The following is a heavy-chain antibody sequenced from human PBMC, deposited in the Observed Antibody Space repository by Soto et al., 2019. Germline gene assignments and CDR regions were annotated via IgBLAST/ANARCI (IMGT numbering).Heavy chain of an antibody. J-gene: IGHJ6*02. CDR3: ATGQFYSSGWYDYYYYGMDV. V-gene: IGHV1-69*06. Sequence: QVQLVQSGAEVKKPGSSVKVSCKASGGTFSSYAISWVRQAPGQGLEWMGGIIPIFGTANYAQKFQGRVTITADKSTSTAYMELSSLRSEDTAVYYCATGQFYSSGWYDYYYYGMDVWGQGTTVTVSS. D-gene: IGHD6-19*01. CDR2: IIPIFGTA. CDR1: GGTFSSYA.